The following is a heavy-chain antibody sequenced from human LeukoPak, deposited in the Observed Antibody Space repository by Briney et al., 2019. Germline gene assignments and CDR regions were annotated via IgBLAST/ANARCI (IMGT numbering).Heavy chain of an antibody. CDR2: INSDGGST. D-gene: IGHD2-15*01. Sequence: PGGTLRLSCAASGFTFSRYWMHWVRQGPGKGLVWVSRINSDGGSTTYADSVKGRFTISRDNANNTLYLQINSLRDEDTAVYYCVRRYCSGGSCYGAFDYWGQGTLVTVSS. V-gene: IGHV3-74*01. J-gene: IGHJ4*02. CDR3: VRRYCSGGSCYGAFDY. CDR1: GFTFSRYW.